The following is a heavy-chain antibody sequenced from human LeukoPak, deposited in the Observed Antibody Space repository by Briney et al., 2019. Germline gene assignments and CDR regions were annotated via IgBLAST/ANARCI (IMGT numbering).Heavy chain of an antibody. D-gene: IGHD3-3*01. CDR1: GGSISSGDYY. Sequence: PSQTLSLTCTVSGGSISSGDYYRSWIRQPPGKGLEWIGYIYYSGSTYYNPSLKSRVTISVDTSKNQFSLKLTSVTAADTAVYYCARDFWSGYSHWYFDLWGRGTLVTVSS. CDR3: ARDFWSGYSHWYFDL. V-gene: IGHV4-30-4*08. J-gene: IGHJ2*01. CDR2: IYYSGST.